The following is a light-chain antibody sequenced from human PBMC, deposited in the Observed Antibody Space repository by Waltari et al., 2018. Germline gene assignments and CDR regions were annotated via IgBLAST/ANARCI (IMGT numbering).Light chain of an antibody. CDR2: STS. CDR3: QQSFILPLT. J-gene: IGKJ4*01. CDR1: QSVSTY. Sequence: DIQMTQSPSSLSASMGDTVTITCRESQSVSTYLNWYQKKPGKAPNLLIYSTSALQSGIPTRFRGSVSGTDFTLTIHSLQREDFATYYCQQSFILPLTFGGGTKVEIK. V-gene: IGKV1-39*01.